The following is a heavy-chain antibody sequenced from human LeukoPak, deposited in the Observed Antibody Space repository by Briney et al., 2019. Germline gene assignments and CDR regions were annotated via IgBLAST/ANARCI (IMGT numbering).Heavy chain of an antibody. J-gene: IGHJ5*02. V-gene: IGHV4-39*01. CDR1: GGSISSSSYY. D-gene: IGHD3-22*01. Sequence: SETLSLTCTVSGGSISSSSYYWGWIRPPPGKGLEWIGSIYYSGSTYYKASLKSRFTISVDTSKNQFSLKLTSVTAADTAIYYCARQRAYYYDSSGHYQGWFDPWGQGTLVTVSS. CDR2: IYYSGST. CDR3: ARQRAYYYDSSGHYQGWFDP.